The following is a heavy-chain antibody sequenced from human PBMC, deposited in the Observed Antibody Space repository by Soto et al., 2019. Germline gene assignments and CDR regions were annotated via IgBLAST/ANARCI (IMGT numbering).Heavy chain of an antibody. J-gene: IGHJ4*02. D-gene: IGHD6-19*01. CDR3: ATVLVAVAAADY. CDR2: FDPEDGET. Sequence: ASVKVSCKVSGYTLTELSMHWVRQAPGKGLEWMGGFDPEDGETIYAQKFQGRVTMTEDTSTDTAYMELSSLRSEDTAVYYCATVLVAVAAADYWGQGTLVPSPQ. V-gene: IGHV1-24*01. CDR1: GYTLTELS.